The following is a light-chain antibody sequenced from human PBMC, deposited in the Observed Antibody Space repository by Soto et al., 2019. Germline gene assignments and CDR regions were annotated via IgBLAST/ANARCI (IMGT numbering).Light chain of an antibody. J-gene: IGLJ1*01. CDR3: AAWDDRLGGLYV. CDR2: NYN. CDR1: NSNIGSNP. V-gene: IGLV1-44*01. Sequence: SVLTQPPSASGTPGQRVTISCSGSNSNIGSNPVNWFQQLPGTAPKLLIYNYNQRPSGVPDRFSGSRSGTSASLAIIGLQSEDEADYYCAAWDDRLGGLYVFGTGTKVTVL.